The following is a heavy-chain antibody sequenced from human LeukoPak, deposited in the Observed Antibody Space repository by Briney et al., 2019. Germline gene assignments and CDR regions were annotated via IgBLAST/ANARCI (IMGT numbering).Heavy chain of an antibody. D-gene: IGHD3-16*02. J-gene: IGHJ4*02. CDR2: IHPSTGNP. Sequence: ASVKVSCKASGYTFTGYYMHWVRQAPGQGLEWMGWIHPSTGNPTYAQGFTGRFVFSLDTSVSATYLQISSLKAEDTAVYYCARAFQSLGGLSLPDYWGQGTLVTVSS. CDR3: ARAFQSLGGLSLPDY. CDR1: GYTFTGYY. V-gene: IGHV7-4-1*02.